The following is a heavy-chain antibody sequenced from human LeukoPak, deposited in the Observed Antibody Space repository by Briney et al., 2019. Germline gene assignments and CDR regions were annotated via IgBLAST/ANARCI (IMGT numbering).Heavy chain of an antibody. CDR2: IIPIFGTA. V-gene: IGHV1-69*13. D-gene: IGHD6-13*01. J-gene: IGHJ4*02. Sequence: ASVKVSCKASGGTFSGYAISWVRQAPGQGLEWMGGIIPIFGTANYAQKFQGRVTITADESTSTAYMELSSLRSEDTAVYYCARGLAEGIAAPPDYWGQGTLVTVSS. CDR1: GGTFSGYA. CDR3: ARGLAEGIAAPPDY.